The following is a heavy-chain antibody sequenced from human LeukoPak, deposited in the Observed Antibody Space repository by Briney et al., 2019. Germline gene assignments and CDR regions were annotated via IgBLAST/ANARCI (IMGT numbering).Heavy chain of an antibody. CDR1: GFTFSSYW. J-gene: IGHJ6*02. CDR3: ARDHLGGMDV. D-gene: IGHD3-16*01. V-gene: IGHV3-7*05. Sequence: GGSLRLSCAASGFTFSSYWMNWVSQAPGKGLEWVANIKQDGSEKDYVDSVKGRFTISRDNAKNSLYLRMKSLRAEDTAVYYCARDHLGGMDVWGQGTTVTVSS. CDR2: IKQDGSEK.